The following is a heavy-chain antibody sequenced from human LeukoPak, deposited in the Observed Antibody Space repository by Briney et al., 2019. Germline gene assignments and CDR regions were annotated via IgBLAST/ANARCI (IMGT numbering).Heavy chain of an antibody. CDR3: ARGRSPTYYDFWSGYSGPDAFDI. V-gene: IGHV1-18*04. Sequence: GASVKVSCKASGYTFTGYYMHWVRQAPGQGLEWMGWISAYNGNTNYAQKLQGRVTMTTDTSTSTAYMELRSLRSDDTAVYYCARGRSPTYYDFWSGYSGPDAFDIWGQGTMVTVSS. CDR2: ISAYNGNT. CDR1: GYTFTGYY. J-gene: IGHJ3*02. D-gene: IGHD3-3*01.